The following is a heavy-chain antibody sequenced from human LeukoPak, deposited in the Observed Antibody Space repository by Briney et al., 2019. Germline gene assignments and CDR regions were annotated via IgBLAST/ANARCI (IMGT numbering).Heavy chain of an antibody. V-gene: IGHV3-48*03. J-gene: IGHJ6*02. CDR3: ARDRDILWFGEVQYYYGMDV. D-gene: IGHD3-10*01. CDR1: GFTFSSYE. Sequence: GGSLRLSCAASGFTFSSYEMNWVRQAPGTGLEWVSYISSSGSTIYYADSVKGRFTISRDNAKNSLYLQMNSLRAEDTAVYYCARDRDILWFGEVQYYYGMDVWGQGTTVTVSS. CDR2: ISSSGSTI.